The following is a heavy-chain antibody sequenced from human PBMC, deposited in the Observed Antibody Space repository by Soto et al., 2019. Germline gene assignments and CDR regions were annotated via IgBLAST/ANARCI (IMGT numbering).Heavy chain of an antibody. CDR3: ARDFEYSNTTPFYWYYGMDV. J-gene: IGHJ6*02. D-gene: IGHD6-6*01. CDR2: IYYSGST. V-gene: IGHV4-59*01. Sequence: SEPLSLPSTVSGDSISSYYWSWIRKPPGKGLEWIGYIYYSGSTNYNPSLKSRVTISVDTSKNQFSLKLSSVTAADTAVYYCARDFEYSNTTPFYWYYGMDVWGQGTTVTVSS. CDR1: GDSISSYY.